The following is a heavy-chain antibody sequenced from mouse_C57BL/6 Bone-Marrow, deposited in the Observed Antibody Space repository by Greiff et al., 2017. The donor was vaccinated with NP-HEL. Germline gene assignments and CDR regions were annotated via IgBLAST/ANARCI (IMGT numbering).Heavy chain of an antibody. D-gene: IGHD1-1*01. CDR1: GYTFTSYG. Sequence: VKLMESGAELARPGASVKLSCKASGYTFTSYGISWVKQRTGQGLEWIGEIYPRSGNTYYNEKFKGKATLTADKSSSTAYMELRSLTSEDSAVYFCARRGTTVAPYWYFDVWGTGTTVTVSS. CDR2: IYPRSGNT. V-gene: IGHV1-81*01. J-gene: IGHJ1*03. CDR3: ARRGTTVAPYWYFDV.